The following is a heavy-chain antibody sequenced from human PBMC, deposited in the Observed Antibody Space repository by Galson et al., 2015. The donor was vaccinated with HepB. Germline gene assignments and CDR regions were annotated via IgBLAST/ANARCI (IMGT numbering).Heavy chain of an antibody. Sequence: SVKVSCKASGFTFTSSAVQWVRQARGQRLEWIGWIVVGSGNTNYAQKFQERVTITRDMSTSTAYMELSSLRSEDTAVYYCAAFQETVNEGGRAMDVWGQGTTVTVSS. CDR1: GFTFTSSA. V-gene: IGHV1-58*01. J-gene: IGHJ6*02. D-gene: IGHD3-16*01. CDR3: AAFQETVNEGGRAMDV. CDR2: IVVGSGNT.